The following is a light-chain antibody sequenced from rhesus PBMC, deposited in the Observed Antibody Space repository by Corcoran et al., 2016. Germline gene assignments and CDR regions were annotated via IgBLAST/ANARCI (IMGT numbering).Light chain of an antibody. CDR3: QQGNSIPWT. V-gene: IGKV3-35*01. Sequence: EIVLTQSPTSMAVSQGESVTISCTASSSVTSSYFHWYQQKPGFPPRSLFYRTSSLASGVPARFSGSGSGTSDTLTITRMDADDAASYYCQQGNSIPWTFGQGTKVEIK. J-gene: IGKJ1*01. CDR1: SSVTSSY. CDR2: RTS.